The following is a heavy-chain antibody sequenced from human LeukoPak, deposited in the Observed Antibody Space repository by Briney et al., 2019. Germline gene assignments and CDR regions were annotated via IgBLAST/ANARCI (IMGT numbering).Heavy chain of an antibody. J-gene: IGHJ4*02. Sequence: ASVKVSCKASGYTFTGYYMHWVRQAPGQGLEWMGWINPNSGGTNYAQKFQGRVTMTRDTSISTAYIELSRLRSDDTAVYYCARQPGGRSRDFDYWGQGTLVTVSS. V-gene: IGHV1-2*02. CDR1: GYTFTGYY. D-gene: IGHD3-16*01. CDR2: INPNSGGT. CDR3: ARQPGGRSRDFDY.